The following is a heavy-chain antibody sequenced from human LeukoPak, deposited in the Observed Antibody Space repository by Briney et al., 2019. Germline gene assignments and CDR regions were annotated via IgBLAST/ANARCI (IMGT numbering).Heavy chain of an antibody. CDR2: INTNTGNP. D-gene: IGHD1-26*01. CDR1: GYTFTSYA. Sequence: GASVKVSCKASGYTFTSYAMNWVRQAPGQGLEWMGWINTNTGNPTYAQGFTGRFVFSLDTSVSTAYLQISSLKAEDTAVYYCARELSSSHPSIEGGAEIDYWGQGTLVTVSS. CDR3: ARELSSSHPSIEGGAEIDY. J-gene: IGHJ4*02. V-gene: IGHV7-4-1*02.